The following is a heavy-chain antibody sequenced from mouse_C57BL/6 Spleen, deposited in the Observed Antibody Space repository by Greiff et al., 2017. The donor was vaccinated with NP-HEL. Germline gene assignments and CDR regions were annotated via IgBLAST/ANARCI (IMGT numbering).Heavy chain of an antibody. D-gene: IGHD2-3*01. J-gene: IGHJ2*01. CDR1: GYTFTSYW. Sequence: QVQLQQPGAELVKPGASVKVSCKASGYTFTSYWITWVKQRPGQGLEWIGDIYPGSGSTNYNEKFKSKATLTVDTSSSTAYMQLSSLTSEDSAVYYCARRVYDGYSPGYFDYWGQGTTLTVSS. CDR2: IYPGSGST. V-gene: IGHV1-55*01. CDR3: ARRVYDGYSPGYFDY.